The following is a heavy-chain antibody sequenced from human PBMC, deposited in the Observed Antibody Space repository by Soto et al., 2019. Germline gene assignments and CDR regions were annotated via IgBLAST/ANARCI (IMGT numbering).Heavy chain of an antibody. V-gene: IGHV3-23*01. CDR3: ANVKDDSSGFDY. CDR1: GFTFSSYA. J-gene: IGHJ4*02. CDR2: ISGSGGST. D-gene: IGHD3-22*01. Sequence: EVQLLESGGGLVQPGGSLRLSCAASGFTFSSYAMSWVRQAPGKGLEWVSAISGSGGSTYYADSVKGRFTISRDNSKNPLYLQMNSLRAEDTAVYYCANVKDDSSGFDYWGQGALVTVSS.